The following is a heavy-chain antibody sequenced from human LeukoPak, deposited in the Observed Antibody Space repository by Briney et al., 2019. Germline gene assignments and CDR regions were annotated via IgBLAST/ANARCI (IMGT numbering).Heavy chain of an antibody. CDR1: GGSISSGGYY. V-gene: IGHV4-31*03. Sequence: PSETLSLTCTVSGGSISSGGYYWSWIRQHPGKGLEWIGYIYYSGSTYYNPSLKSRVTISVDTSKNQFSLKLSSVTAADTAVYYCARLIWEYQLLSPPGGFDPWGQGTLVTVSS. J-gene: IGHJ5*02. CDR3: ARLIWEYQLLSPPGGFDP. D-gene: IGHD2-2*01. CDR2: IYYSGST.